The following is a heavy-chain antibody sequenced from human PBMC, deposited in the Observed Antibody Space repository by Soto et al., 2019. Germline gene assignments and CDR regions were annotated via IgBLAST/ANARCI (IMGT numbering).Heavy chain of an antibody. CDR2: ISAYNGNT. J-gene: IGHJ4*02. D-gene: IGHD3-9*01. CDR3: ARDRGVGSLDGPPFDY. V-gene: IGHV1-18*01. Sequence: GASVKVSCKASGYTFTSYGISWVRQAPGRGLEWMGWISAYNGNTNYAQKLQGRVTMTTDTSTSTAYMELRSLRSDDTAVYYCARDRGVGSLDGPPFDYWGQGTLVTVSS. CDR1: GYTFTSYG.